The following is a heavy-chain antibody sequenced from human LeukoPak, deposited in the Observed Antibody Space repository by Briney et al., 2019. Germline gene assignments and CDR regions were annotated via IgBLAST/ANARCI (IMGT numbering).Heavy chain of an antibody. J-gene: IGHJ4*02. CDR2: IYYSGST. Sequence: SETLSLTCTVSGGSISSGDYYWSWIRQPPGKGPEWIGYIYYSGSTYYNPSLKSRVTISVDTSKNQFSLKLSSVTAADTAVYYCARDLLNEGNHLDYWGQGTLVTVSS. CDR3: ARDLLNEGNHLDY. V-gene: IGHV4-30-4*01. D-gene: IGHD4-23*01. CDR1: GGSISSGDYY.